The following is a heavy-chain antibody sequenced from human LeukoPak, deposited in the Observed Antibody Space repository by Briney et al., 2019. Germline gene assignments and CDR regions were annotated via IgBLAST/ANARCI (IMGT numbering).Heavy chain of an antibody. CDR1: GFTFSSYA. Sequence: GRSLKLSCAASGFTFSSYAMHWVRQAPGKGLEWVAVISYDGSNKYYADSVKGRFTISRDNSKNTLYLQMNSLRAEDTAVYYCARVYRYDSSGYYYYYYYMDVWGKGTTVTVSS. D-gene: IGHD3-22*01. CDR3: ARVYRYDSSGYYYYYYYMDV. CDR2: ISYDGSNK. J-gene: IGHJ6*03. V-gene: IGHV3-30*04.